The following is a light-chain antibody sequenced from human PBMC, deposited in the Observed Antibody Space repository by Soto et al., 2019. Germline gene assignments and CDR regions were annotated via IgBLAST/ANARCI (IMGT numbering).Light chain of an antibody. J-gene: IGLJ1*01. CDR3: SSYTSISTYV. V-gene: IGLV2-14*01. CDR2: DVS. CDR1: SSVVGGYNY. Sequence: QSVLTQPASVSGSPGQSITISCTGTSSVVGGYNYVSWYQQHPGKAPKLMIYDVSNRPSGVSNRFSGSKSGNTASLTISGLQAEDVADYYCSSYTSISTYVFGTGTKVTVL.